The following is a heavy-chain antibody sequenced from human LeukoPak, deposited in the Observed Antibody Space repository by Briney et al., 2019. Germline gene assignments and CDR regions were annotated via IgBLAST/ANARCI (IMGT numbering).Heavy chain of an antibody. CDR1: GFTFSSYA. D-gene: IGHD2-21*01. V-gene: IGHV3-64*01. Sequence: GGSLRLSCAASGFTFSSYAMHWVRQAPGKGLEYVSGISSDGGSTYYPNSVKGRFTISRDNSKNTLYLQMGSLRAEDMAVYYCARDRVPRPVVGTPDAFDVWGQGTMVTVSS. J-gene: IGHJ3*01. CDR2: ISSDGGST. CDR3: ARDRVPRPVVGTPDAFDV.